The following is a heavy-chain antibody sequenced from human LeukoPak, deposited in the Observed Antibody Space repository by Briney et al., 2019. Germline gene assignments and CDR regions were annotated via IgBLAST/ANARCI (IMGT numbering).Heavy chain of an antibody. CDR3: ATDLGYYGSGSYTIDY. Sequence: ASVKVSCKASGYAFTGYFMHWVRQAPGKGLEWMGGFDPEDGETIYAQKFQGRVTMTEDTSTDTAYMELSSLRSEDTAVYYCATDLGYYGSGSYTIDYWGQGTLVTVSS. V-gene: IGHV1-24*01. J-gene: IGHJ4*02. CDR2: FDPEDGET. CDR1: GYAFTGYF. D-gene: IGHD3-10*01.